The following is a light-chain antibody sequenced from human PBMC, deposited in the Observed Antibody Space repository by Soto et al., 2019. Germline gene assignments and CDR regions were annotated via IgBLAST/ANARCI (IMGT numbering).Light chain of an antibody. Sequence: IIYKRNSRDVGSYHLVSWHHQHQGNAPTLMIYEGSKRPSGVSNRFSGSKSGNTASLTISGLQAEDEADYYCCSYAGSYTYVFGPGTKVTVL. CDR3: CSYAGSYTYV. V-gene: IGLV2-23*01. CDR1: SRDVGSYHL. J-gene: IGLJ1*01. CDR2: EGS.